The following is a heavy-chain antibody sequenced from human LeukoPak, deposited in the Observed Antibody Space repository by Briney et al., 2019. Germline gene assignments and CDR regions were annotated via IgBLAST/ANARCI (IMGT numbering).Heavy chain of an antibody. CDR2: INPGGGGT. J-gene: IGHJ4*02. V-gene: IGHV1-46*03. D-gene: IGHD6-6*01. CDR1: GNTLTSYY. CDR3: ARGRVTFSFSSGLDY. Sequence: ASVKVSCKASGNTLTSYYMHWVRQAPGQGLEWMGIINPGGGGTTYAQKFQGRVTMTRDTSTSTVYMELSSLRSEDTAVYFCARGRVTFSFSSGLDYWGQGTLVTVSS.